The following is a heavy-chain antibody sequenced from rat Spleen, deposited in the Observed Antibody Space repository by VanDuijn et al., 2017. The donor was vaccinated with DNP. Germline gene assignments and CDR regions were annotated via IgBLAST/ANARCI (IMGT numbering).Heavy chain of an antibody. Sequence: VQLKELGPGLVQPSRTLSLTCTVSGFSLTSYGVSWVRQAPTKGLEWVASISTGGDYAHYGDSVKGRFTISRDNAKNTQYLQMDSLRSEDTATYYCATHTFTGGIATSLGSWGQGTLVTVSS. CDR1: GFSLTSYG. CDR3: ATHTFTGGIATSLGS. CDR2: ISTGGDYA. J-gene: IGHJ3*01. D-gene: IGHD1-4*01. V-gene: IGHV5S13*01.